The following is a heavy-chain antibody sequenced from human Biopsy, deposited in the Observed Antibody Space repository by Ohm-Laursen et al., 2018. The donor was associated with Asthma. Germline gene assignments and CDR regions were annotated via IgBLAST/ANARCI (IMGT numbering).Heavy chain of an antibody. V-gene: IGHV4-39*02. CDR3: ARAVSSSSYWYFDL. D-gene: IGHD6-6*01. J-gene: IGHJ2*01. Sequence: SETLSLTCIVSGDAMSTSGSYWGWIRQSPGKGLEWIGSIYYSGRTYYNPSLESRVTISADTSKNHFSLKVTSVTAADTAVYYCARAVSSSSYWYFDLWGRGDLVPVSS. CDR1: GDAMSTSGSY. CDR2: IYYSGRT.